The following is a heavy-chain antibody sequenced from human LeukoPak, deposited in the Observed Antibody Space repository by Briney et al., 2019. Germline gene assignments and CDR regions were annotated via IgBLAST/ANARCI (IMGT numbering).Heavy chain of an antibody. V-gene: IGHV7-4-1*02. CDR2: INTNNGNP. J-gene: IGHJ6*02. Sequence: ASVKVSCKAFDFSFTSYGMSWVRQAPGQGLEWMGWINTNNGNPTYAQGFTGRFVFSLDTSVSTAYLQISSLKAEDTAVYYCARDRVNYYYYGMDVWGQGTTVTVSS. CDR1: DFSFTSYG. D-gene: IGHD3-10*01. CDR3: ARDRVNYYYYGMDV.